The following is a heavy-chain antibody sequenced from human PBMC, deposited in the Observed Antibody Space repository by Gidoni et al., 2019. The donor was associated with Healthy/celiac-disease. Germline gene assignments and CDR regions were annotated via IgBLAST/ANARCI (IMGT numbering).Heavy chain of an antibody. CDR1: GGSISSSSYY. CDR2: IYYSGST. CDR3: ARLILTGYLFDY. J-gene: IGHJ4*02. D-gene: IGHD3-9*01. V-gene: IGHV4-39*01. Sequence: QLQLQESGPGLVKPSETLSLTCTVSGGSISSSSYYWGWIRQPPGKGLEWIGSIYYSGSTYYNPSLKSRVTISVDTSKNQFSLKLSSVTAADTAVYYCARLILTGYLFDYWGQGTLVTVSS.